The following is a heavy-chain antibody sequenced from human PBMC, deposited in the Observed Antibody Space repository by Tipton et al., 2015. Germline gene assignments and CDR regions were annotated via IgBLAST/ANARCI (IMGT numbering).Heavy chain of an antibody. J-gene: IGHJ4*02. V-gene: IGHV3-7*01. CDR2: INQDGSEK. D-gene: IGHD1-7*01. CDR1: GFSFSSHW. CDR3: ARDGDWNYSPYDY. Sequence: SLRLSCAASGFSFSSHWMSWVRQAPGKGLEWVANINQDGSEKFYVDSVKGRFTISRDNAKNSLYLQMNSLRAEDTAVYYCARDGDWNYSPYDYWGQGTLVTVSS.